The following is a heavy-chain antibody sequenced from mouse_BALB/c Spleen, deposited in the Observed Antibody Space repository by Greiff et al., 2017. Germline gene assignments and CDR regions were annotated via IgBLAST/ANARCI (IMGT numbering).Heavy chain of an antibody. CDR3: ARIRWLLDAMDY. J-gene: IGHJ4*01. CDR1: GFSLTSYG. V-gene: IGHV2-2*02. D-gene: IGHD2-3*01. Sequence: VQLQQSGPGLVQPSQSLSITCTVSGFSLTSYGVHWVRQSPGKGLEWLGVIWSGGSTDYNAAFISRLSISKDNSKSQVFFKMNSLQANDTAIYYCARIRWLLDAMDYWGQGTSVTVSS. CDR2: IWSGGST.